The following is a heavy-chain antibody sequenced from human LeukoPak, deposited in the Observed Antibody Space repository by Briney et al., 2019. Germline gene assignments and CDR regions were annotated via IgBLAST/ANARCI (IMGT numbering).Heavy chain of an antibody. D-gene: IGHD2-2*03. CDR1: GYTFTSCG. CDR2: ISAYNGNT. J-gene: IGHJ4*02. CDR3: ARVAVDIVVVPAAHDY. V-gene: IGHV1-18*04. Sequence: APVKVSCKASGYTFTSCGISWVRQAPGQGLEWMGWISAYNGNTNYAQKLQGRVTMTTDTSTSTAYMELRSLRSDDTAVYYCARVAVDIVVVPAAHDYWGQGTLVTVSS.